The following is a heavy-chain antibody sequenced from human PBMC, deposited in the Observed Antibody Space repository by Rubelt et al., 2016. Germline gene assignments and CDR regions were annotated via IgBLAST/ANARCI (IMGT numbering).Heavy chain of an antibody. D-gene: IGHD2-21*02. CDR2: ISSDNSYT. CDR3: ASGRDPFDY. Sequence: VQLVESGGGLVKPGGSLRLSCVVSGFTFNNAWMSWVRQAPGKGLEWVSYISSDNSYTNYADSVKGRFTISRDNTKNSLYLRMNSLRAEDTAVYYCASGRDPFDYWGQGTLVTVSS. CDR1: GFTFNNAW. J-gene: IGHJ4*02. V-gene: IGHV3-11*06.